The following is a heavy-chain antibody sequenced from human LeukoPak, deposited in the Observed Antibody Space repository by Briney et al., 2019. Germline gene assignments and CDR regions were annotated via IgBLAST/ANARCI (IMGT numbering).Heavy chain of an antibody. Sequence: GGSLRLSCAASGFTFSNYAMRWVRQAPGKGLEWVSGISGSGDSTYYADSVKGRFTISRDNSKNTLYLQMNSLRAEDTAVYYCANHYYDSSGYYQNYWGQGTLVTVPS. CDR2: ISGSGDST. J-gene: IGHJ4*02. CDR1: GFTFSNYA. CDR3: ANHYYDSSGYYQNY. V-gene: IGHV3-23*01. D-gene: IGHD3-22*01.